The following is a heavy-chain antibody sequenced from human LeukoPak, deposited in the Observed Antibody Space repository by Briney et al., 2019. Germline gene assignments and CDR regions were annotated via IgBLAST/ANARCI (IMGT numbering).Heavy chain of an antibody. J-gene: IGHJ6*03. CDR2: INPNSGGT. CDR3: ARGGVWDDYIWGSYRYYYYMDV. D-gene: IGHD3-16*02. CDR1: GYTFTGYY. Sequence: GASVKVSCKASGYTFTGYYMHWVRQAPGQGLEWMGWINPNSGGTNYAQKFQGRVTMTRDTSISTAYMELSRLRSDDTAVYYCARGGVWDDYIWGSYRYYYYMDVWGKGTTVTVSS. V-gene: IGHV1-2*02.